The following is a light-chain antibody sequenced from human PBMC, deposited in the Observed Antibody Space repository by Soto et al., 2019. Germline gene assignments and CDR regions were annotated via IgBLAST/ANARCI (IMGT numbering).Light chain of an antibody. CDR3: QQYGSSPLT. CDR1: QSVSSNY. CDR2: GAS. V-gene: IGKV3-20*01. Sequence: EIVLTQSPGTLSLSPGESATLSCRASQSVSSNYLAWYQQQPGQAPRLLIYGASNRATGIPDRFSGSGSGTDFTLIISRLEPEDVAVYYCQQYGSSPLTFGGGTKVEIK. J-gene: IGKJ4*01.